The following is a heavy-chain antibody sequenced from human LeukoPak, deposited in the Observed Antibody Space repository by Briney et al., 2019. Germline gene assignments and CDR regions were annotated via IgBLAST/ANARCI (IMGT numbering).Heavy chain of an antibody. D-gene: IGHD6-6*01. Sequence: SETLSLTCTVSGGSISTYYWSWIRQPPGKGLGWIGYIYYSGNTNYNPSLKSRVTISVDTSKNQFSLKLSSVTAADTAVYYCARGASIAAGLHYWGQGTLVTVSS. J-gene: IGHJ4*02. CDR1: GGSISTYY. V-gene: IGHV4-59*01. CDR2: IYYSGNT. CDR3: ARGASIAAGLHY.